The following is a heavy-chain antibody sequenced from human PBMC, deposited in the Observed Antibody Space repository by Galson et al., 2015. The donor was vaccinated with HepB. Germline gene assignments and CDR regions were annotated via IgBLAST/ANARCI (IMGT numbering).Heavy chain of an antibody. CDR2: ISPYNGDT. J-gene: IGHJ1*01. CDR3: ARDESISVTAEYFQH. CDR1: GYTFSNYG. Sequence: SVKVSCKASGYTFSNYGISWVRQAPGQGLQWLGWISPYNGDTSYAQDLQGRITMTTDTPANTAYMELRCLNSDDTAIYYCARDESISVTAEYFQHWGQGTLVIVSS. D-gene: IGHD4-11*01. V-gene: IGHV1-18*01.